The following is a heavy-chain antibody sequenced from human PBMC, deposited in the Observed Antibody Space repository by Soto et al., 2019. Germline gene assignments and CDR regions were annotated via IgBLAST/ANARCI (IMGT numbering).Heavy chain of an antibody. CDR3: ARDRRRYDFWSGYPNWFDP. D-gene: IGHD3-3*01. Sequence: SETLSLTCTVSGGSISSYYWSWIRQPAGKGLEWIGRIYTSGSTNYNPSLKSRVTMSVDTSKNQFSLKLSSVTAADTAVYYCARDRRRYDFWSGYPNWFDPWGQGTQVTVS. J-gene: IGHJ5*02. V-gene: IGHV4-4*07. CDR1: GGSISSYY. CDR2: IYTSGST.